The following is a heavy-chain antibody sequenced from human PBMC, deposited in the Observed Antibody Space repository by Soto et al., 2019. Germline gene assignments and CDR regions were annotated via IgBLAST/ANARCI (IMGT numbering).Heavy chain of an antibody. V-gene: IGHV1-69*01. D-gene: IGHD5-12*01. CDR1: GGTFSSYA. J-gene: IGHJ4*02. CDR3: ARVGYSGYEGDY. Sequence: QVQLVQSGAEVKKPGSSVKVSCKTSGGTFSSYAISWVRQAPGQGLEWMGGIIPIFGTANYAQKFQGRATITADEATSTAYMELSSLRSEDTAVYYCARVGYSGYEGDYWGRGTLVTVSS. CDR2: IIPIFGTA.